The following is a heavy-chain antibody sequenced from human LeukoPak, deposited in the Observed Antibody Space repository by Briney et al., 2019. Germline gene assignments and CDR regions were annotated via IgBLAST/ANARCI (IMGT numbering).Heavy chain of an antibody. CDR1: GFTFSSYS. CDR3: AREGAYYGSGGPDY. V-gene: IGHV3-21*01. Sequence: GRSLRLSCAASGFTFSSYSMNWVRQAPGKGLEWVSSISSSSSYIYYADSVKGRFTISRDNAKNSLYLQMNSLRAEDTAVYYCAREGAYYGSGGPDYWGQGTLVTVSS. D-gene: IGHD3-10*01. CDR2: ISSSSSYI. J-gene: IGHJ4*02.